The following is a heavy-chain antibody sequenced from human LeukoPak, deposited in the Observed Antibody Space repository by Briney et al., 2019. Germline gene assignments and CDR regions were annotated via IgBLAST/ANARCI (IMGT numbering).Heavy chain of an antibody. J-gene: IGHJ6*02. CDR2: IYYSGST. V-gene: IGHV4-61*01. CDR3: ARGGAVPAANTGYGMDV. D-gene: IGHD2-2*01. Sequence: SETLSLTCTVSGGSVSSGSYYWSWIRQPLGKGLEWIGYIYYSGSTNYNPSLKSRVTISVDTSKNQFSLKLSSVTAADTAVYYCARGGAVPAANTGYGMDVWGQETTVTVSS. CDR1: GGSVSSGSYY.